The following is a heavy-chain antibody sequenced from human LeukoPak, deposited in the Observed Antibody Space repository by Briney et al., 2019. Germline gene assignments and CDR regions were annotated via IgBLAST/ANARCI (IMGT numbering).Heavy chain of an antibody. Sequence: PSETLSLTCAVSGGSISSGGYSWSWIRQPPGKGLEWIGYIYHSGSTYYNPSLKSRVTISVDRSKNQFSLKLSSVTAADTAVYYCARVGAGSHYCFDYWGQGTLVTVSS. V-gene: IGHV4-30-2*01. CDR1: GGSISSGGYS. CDR3: ARVGAGSHYCFDY. J-gene: IGHJ4*02. D-gene: IGHD3-10*01. CDR2: IYHSGST.